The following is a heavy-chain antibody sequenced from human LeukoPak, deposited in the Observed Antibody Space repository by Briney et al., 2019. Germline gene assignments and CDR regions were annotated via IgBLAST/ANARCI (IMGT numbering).Heavy chain of an antibody. CDR3: ARYCSSTSCYTPFDY. J-gene: IGHJ4*02. Sequence: GGSLRLSCAASGFTFSSYAMSWVRQAPGKGLDWVSAISSSGGSTHYADSVKGRFTISRDNSKNTLFLQMNSLRAEDTAVYYCARYCSSTSCYTPFDYWGQGTLVTVSS. CDR2: ISSSGGST. D-gene: IGHD2-2*02. V-gene: IGHV3-23*01. CDR1: GFTFSSYA.